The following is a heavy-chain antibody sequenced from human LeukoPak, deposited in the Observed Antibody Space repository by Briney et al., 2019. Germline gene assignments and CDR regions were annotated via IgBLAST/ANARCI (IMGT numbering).Heavy chain of an antibody. V-gene: IGHV1-2*02. D-gene: IGHD3-3*01. CDR3: ARTYYDFWSGSTFDP. Sequence: ASVKVSCKASGYTFTGYYMHWVRQAPGQGLEWMGWINPNGGGTNYAQKFQGRVTMTRDTSISTAYTELSRLRSDDTAVYYCARTYYDFWSGSTFDPWGQGTLVTVSS. J-gene: IGHJ5*02. CDR1: GYTFTGYY. CDR2: INPNGGGT.